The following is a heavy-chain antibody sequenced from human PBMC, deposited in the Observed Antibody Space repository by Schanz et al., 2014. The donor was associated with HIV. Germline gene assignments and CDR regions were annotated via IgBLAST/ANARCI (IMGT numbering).Heavy chain of an antibody. CDR1: GYTFTSYD. Sequence: QVQLVQSEAEVKRPGSSVKVSCKTSGYTFTSYDINWVRQAPGQGLEWMGRMNPNNHDTDYAQKFQGRVTMTGDNSTSTAYMELSSLRSEDTAVYYCARGRETVTTRFDFWGQGTLVTVSS. D-gene: IGHD4-17*01. CDR3: ARGRETVTTRFDF. CDR2: MNPNNHDT. V-gene: IGHV1-8*01. J-gene: IGHJ4*02.